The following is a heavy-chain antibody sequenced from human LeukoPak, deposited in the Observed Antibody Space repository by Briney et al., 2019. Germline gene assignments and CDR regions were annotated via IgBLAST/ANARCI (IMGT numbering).Heavy chain of an antibody. J-gene: IGHJ5*02. CDR2: IKQDGSEK. D-gene: IGHD1-1*01. Sequence: GGSLRLSCAASGFFFSTYWMTWVRQAPGKGLEWVANIKQDGSEKYYVDSVKGRFTISRDNAKNSLYLQMNSLRAEDTAVYYCARFTPAETIPWGQGTLVTASS. CDR1: GFFFSTYW. CDR3: ARFTPAETIP. V-gene: IGHV3-7*03.